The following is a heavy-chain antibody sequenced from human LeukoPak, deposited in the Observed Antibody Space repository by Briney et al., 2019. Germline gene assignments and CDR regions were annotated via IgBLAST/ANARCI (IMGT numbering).Heavy chain of an antibody. V-gene: IGHV1-3*04. D-gene: IGHD3/OR15-3a*01. Sequence: WASVKVSCKASGYTFTSYGISWVRQAPGHRLDWMGWIDTGSGKTQYSQKFQGRLTIRRDTSASTAFMELSSLTSEDTAVYYCARGFGHNLGSYYYYGLDVWGQGTTVTVSS. J-gene: IGHJ6*02. CDR2: IDTGSGKT. CDR1: GYTFTSYG. CDR3: ARGFGHNLGSYYYYGLDV.